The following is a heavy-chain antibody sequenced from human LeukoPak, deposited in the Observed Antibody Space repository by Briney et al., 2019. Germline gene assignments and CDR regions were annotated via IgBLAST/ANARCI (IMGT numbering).Heavy chain of an antibody. V-gene: IGHV1-69*05. J-gene: IGHJ6*02. Sequence: SVKVSCKASGGTFSSYAISWVRQAPGQGLEWMGGIIPIFGTANYAQKFQGRVTMTRDTSTSTVYMELSSLRSEDTAVYYCAREPIVVVTAMDVWGQGTTVTVSS. CDR3: AREPIVVVTAMDV. CDR2: IIPIFGTA. D-gene: IGHD2-21*02. CDR1: GGTFSSYA.